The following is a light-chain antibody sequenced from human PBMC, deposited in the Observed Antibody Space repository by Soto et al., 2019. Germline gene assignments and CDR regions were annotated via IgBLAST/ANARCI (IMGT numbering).Light chain of an antibody. CDR1: QSFSGY. CDR2: DTS. J-gene: IGKJ4*01. CDR3: QQRGSWNLT. Sequence: EIVLTQSPATLSLSPGERVTLSCRASQSFSGYLAWYQQKPGQAPRLLIYDTSNRATGIPARFSGSRSGTDFTLTISSLEPEDFEVYYCQQRGSWNLTLGGGTKV. V-gene: IGKV3-11*01.